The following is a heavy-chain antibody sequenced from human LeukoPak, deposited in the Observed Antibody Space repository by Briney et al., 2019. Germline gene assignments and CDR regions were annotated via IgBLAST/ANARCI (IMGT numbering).Heavy chain of an antibody. J-gene: IGHJ6*03. CDR3: ARAPRVGATSRGGYYYYYYYMDV. CDR1: GFTFSSYG. Sequence: GGSLRLSCAASGFTFSSYGMHWVRQAPGKGLEWVAFIRYDGSNKYYADSVKGRFTISRDNSKNTLYLQMNSLRAEDTAVYYCARAPRVGATSRGGYYYYYYYMDVWGKGTTVTVSS. CDR2: IRYDGSNK. D-gene: IGHD1-26*01. V-gene: IGHV3-30*02.